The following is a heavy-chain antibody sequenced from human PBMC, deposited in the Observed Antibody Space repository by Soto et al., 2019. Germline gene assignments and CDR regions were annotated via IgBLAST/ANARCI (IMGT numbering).Heavy chain of an antibody. CDR3: ARVYVFVGLAFSFDY. Sequence: QVQLQESGPEVVKPSGTLSLSCAVSGGSFSTTHRWTWVRQAPGKGLEWIVEVYDSGNTNYSPSRKSRVTISQDKSKTEFYLKLTSVTAADTAVYYCARVYVFVGLAFSFDYWGQGALVTVSA. V-gene: IGHV4-4*02. CDR1: GGSFSTTHR. J-gene: IGHJ4*02. D-gene: IGHD2-21*01. CDR2: VYDSGNT.